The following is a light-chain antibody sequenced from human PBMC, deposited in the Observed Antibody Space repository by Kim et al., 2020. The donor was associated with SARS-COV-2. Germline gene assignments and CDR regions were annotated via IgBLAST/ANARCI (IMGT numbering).Light chain of an antibody. V-gene: IGKV3-15*01. J-gene: IGKJ5*01. CDR1: QSISSN. CDR3: QHYNNWPPSIT. Sequence: PGKRATLSCRASQSISSNIAWYQQKPGQAPRLLIRGASTRATGVPARFGGSGSGTEFTLTISSLQSEDFAIYYCQHYNNWPPSITFGQGTRLEIK. CDR2: GAS.